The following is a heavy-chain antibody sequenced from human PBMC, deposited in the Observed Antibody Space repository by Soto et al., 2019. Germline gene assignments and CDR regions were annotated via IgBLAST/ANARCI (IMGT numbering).Heavy chain of an antibody. Sequence: GGSLRLSCVASGFTFSSYGMHWVRQAPGKGLEWVAVIWYDASNKYYADSVKGRFTISRDNTKNTMYLQMNSLRAEDTAVYYCARDPIGPGIFDYWGQGTLVTVSS. CDR2: IWYDASNK. CDR1: GFTFSSYG. CDR3: ARDPIGPGIFDY. V-gene: IGHV3-33*01. D-gene: IGHD1-26*01. J-gene: IGHJ4*02.